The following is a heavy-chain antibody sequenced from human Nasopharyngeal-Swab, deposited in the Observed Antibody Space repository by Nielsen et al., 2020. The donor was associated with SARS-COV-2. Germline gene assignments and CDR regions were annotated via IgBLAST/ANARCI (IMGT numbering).Heavy chain of an antibody. CDR2: ISSSGSTI. J-gene: IGHJ4*02. Sequence: GGSLRLSCAASGFTFSDYYMSWIRQAPGKGLEWVSYISSSGSTIYYADPVKGRFTISRVNAKNSLYLQMNSLRAEDTAVYYCARAEWELLRVYFDYWGQGTLVTVSS. D-gene: IGHD1-26*01. V-gene: IGHV3-11*04. CDR1: GFTFSDYY. CDR3: ARAEWELLRVYFDY.